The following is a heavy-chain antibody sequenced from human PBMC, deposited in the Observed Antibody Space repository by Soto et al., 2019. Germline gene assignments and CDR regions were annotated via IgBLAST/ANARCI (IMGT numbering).Heavy chain of an antibody. Sequence: ESLSLTCTVSGGSISRYYWSWIRQPPGKGLEWIGYMYNTGSTVYNPSFKSRVTISVDTSKNQFSLKLNSVTAADTAVYYCARDLWDYYGTDCSPLDVWGQGTTVNVS. D-gene: IGHD2-21*02. V-gene: IGHV4-59*01. J-gene: IGHJ6*02. CDR3: ARDLWDYYGTDCSPLDV. CDR1: GGSISRYY. CDR2: MYNTGST.